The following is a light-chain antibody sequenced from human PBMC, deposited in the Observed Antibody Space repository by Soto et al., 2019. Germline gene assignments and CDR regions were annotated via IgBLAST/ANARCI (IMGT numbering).Light chain of an antibody. Sequence: QSALTQPASVSVSPGQSITISCTGTSSDVGGYNYVSWYQQHPGKAPKLMIYDVSTRPSGVSNRFSGSKSGNTASLTISGLQAEDEADYYCSSYTSSSALNDVFGTGTKLTVL. J-gene: IGLJ1*01. CDR3: SSYTSSSALNDV. CDR1: SSDVGGYNY. CDR2: DVS. V-gene: IGLV2-14*01.